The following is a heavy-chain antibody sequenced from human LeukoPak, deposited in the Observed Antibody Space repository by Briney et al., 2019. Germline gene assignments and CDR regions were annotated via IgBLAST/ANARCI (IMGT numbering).Heavy chain of an antibody. CDR1: GLTLSSYW. CDR3: TRGDVGYYGYFDH. Sequence: GGSLRLSCAASGLTLSSYWMHWVRQVPGKGLVWVSRINTDGSSTSYADSVKGRFTISRDNARNTLYLEMNSLRTEDTAVYYCTRGDVGYYGYFDHWGQGTLLTVPS. V-gene: IGHV3-74*01. D-gene: IGHD4-17*01. J-gene: IGHJ4*02. CDR2: INTDGSST.